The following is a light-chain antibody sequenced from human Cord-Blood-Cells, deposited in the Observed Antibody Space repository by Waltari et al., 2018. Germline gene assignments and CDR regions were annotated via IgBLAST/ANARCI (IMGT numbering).Light chain of an antibody. V-gene: IGLV2-14*03. CDR2: DVS. CDR3: SPYTSSSTYV. J-gene: IGLJ1*01. Sequence: QSALTQPASVSGSPGQSITISCTGTSSDVGGYNYVSLYQHHPGKAPNLIIYDVSNRPSGVSNRFSGSKSGNTASLTISGLQAEDEADYYCSPYTSSSTYVFGTGTKVTVL. CDR1: SSDVGGYNY.